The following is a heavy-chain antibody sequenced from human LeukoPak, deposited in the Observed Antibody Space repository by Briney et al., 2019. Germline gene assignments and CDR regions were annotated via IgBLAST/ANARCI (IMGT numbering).Heavy chain of an antibody. Sequence: GESLKISCKDYGYSFTSYWIGRVRPMPGKGLEWMGIIYPGDSDTRYSPSFQGQVTISADKSINTAYLQWSSLKASDTAIYYCARRGEAMDPFDYWGQGTLVTVSS. CDR3: ARRGEAMDPFDY. V-gene: IGHV5-51*01. J-gene: IGHJ4*02. CDR1: GYSFTSYW. CDR2: IYPGDSDT. D-gene: IGHD5-18*01.